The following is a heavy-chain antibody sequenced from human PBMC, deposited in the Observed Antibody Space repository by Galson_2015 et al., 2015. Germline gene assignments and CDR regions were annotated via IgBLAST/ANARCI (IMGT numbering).Heavy chain of an antibody. CDR1: GFTFSSYA. Sequence: SLRLSCAASGFTFSSYAMHWVRQAPGKGLEWVAVISYDGSNKYYADSVKGRFTISRDNSKNTLYLQMNSLSAEDTAVYYCARGGVTTDYYYYYYGMDVWGQGTTVTVSS. CDR3: ARGGVTTDYYYYYYGMDV. J-gene: IGHJ6*02. V-gene: IGHV3-30-3*01. D-gene: IGHD4-11*01. CDR2: ISYDGSNK.